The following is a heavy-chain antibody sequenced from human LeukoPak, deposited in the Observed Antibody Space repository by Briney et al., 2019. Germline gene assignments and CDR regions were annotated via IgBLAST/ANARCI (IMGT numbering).Heavy chain of an antibody. J-gene: IGHJ4*02. CDR1: GFTFSSYA. D-gene: IGHD1-26*01. CDR3: AKVKIVGATSDPFDY. CDR2: ISGSGGST. V-gene: IGHV3-23*01. Sequence: GGSLRLSCAASGFTFSSYAMSWVRQAPGKGLEWVSAISGSGGSTYYADSVKGRFTISRDNSKNTLYLQMNSLRAEDTAVYYYAKVKIVGATSDPFDYWGQGTLVTVSS.